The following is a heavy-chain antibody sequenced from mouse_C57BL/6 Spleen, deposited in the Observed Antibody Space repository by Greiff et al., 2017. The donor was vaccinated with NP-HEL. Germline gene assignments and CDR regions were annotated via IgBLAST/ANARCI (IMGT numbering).Heavy chain of an antibody. J-gene: IGHJ1*03. D-gene: IGHD1-1*01. CDR1: GYAFSSSW. Sequence: QVQLQQSGPELVKPGASVKISCKASGYAFSSSWMNWVKQRPGKGLEWIGRIYPGDGDTNYNGKFKGKATLTADKSSSTAYMQLSSLTSEDSAVYICARRYGSSYRYFDVWGTGTTVTVSS. CDR3: ARRYGSSYRYFDV. CDR2: IYPGDGDT. V-gene: IGHV1-82*01.